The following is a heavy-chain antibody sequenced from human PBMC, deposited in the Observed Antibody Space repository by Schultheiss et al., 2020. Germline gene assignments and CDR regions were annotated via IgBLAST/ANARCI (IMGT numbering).Heavy chain of an antibody. CDR3: ARLSGTYGSDCDY. V-gene: IGHV4-39*01. CDR2: IYYSGST. CDR1: GGSISSYY. Sequence: SQTLSLTCTVSGGSISSYYWGWIRQPPEKGLEWIGSIYYSGSTYYNPSLKSRVTISVDTSKNQFSLKLSSVTAADTAVYYCARLSGTYGSDCDYWGQGTLVTVSS. D-gene: IGHD1-26*01. J-gene: IGHJ4*02.